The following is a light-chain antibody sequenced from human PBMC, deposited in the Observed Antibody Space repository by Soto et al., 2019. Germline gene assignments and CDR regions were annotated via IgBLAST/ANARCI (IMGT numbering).Light chain of an antibody. CDR2: EVT. CDR3: SSYTTSSTRV. V-gene: IGLV2-14*01. CDR1: SGDVGGYYY. J-gene: IGLJ3*02. Sequence: QSALTQPASVSGSPGQSITISCTGTSGDVGGYYYVSWYQQYPGKAPKLIIYEVTNRPSGVSDRFSGSKSGNTASLTISGLQHEDEADYYCSSYTTSSTRVFGGGTQLTVL.